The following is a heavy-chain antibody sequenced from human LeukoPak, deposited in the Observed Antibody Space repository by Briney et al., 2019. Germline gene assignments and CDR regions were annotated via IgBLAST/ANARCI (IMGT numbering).Heavy chain of an antibody. CDR2: INPNYGGT. CDR3: ARAGYGDLYYLDY. J-gene: IGHJ4*02. D-gene: IGHD4-17*01. Sequence: ASVKVSCKASGYTFTGYYIHWVRQAPGQGLEWMGWINPNYGGTSYAQKFQGRVTMTGDTSIGTAYMELSSLRSDDTAVYYCARAGYGDLYYLDYWGQGTLVTVSS. CDR1: GYTFTGYY. V-gene: IGHV1-2*02.